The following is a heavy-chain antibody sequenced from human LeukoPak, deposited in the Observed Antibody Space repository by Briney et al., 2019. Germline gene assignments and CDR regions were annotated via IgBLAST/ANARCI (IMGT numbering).Heavy chain of an antibody. V-gene: IGHV1-69*13. CDR3: ARPGRIFLGGALGY. CDR2: IIPIFGTA. J-gene: IGHJ4*02. D-gene: IGHD3-3*01. Sequence: ASVKVSCKASGGTFSSYAISWVRQAPGQGLEWMGGIIPIFGTANYAQKFQGRVTITADESTSTAYMELSRLRSDDTAVYYCARPGRIFLGGALGYWGQGTLVIVSS. CDR1: GGTFSSYA.